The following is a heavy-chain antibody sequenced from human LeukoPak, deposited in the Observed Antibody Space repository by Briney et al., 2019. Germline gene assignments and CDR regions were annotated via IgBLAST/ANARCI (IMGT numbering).Heavy chain of an antibody. Sequence: GTSVKVSCKASGFTFTIRSAVQWVRQARGQRLEWIGWIVVDSDNTNYAENFQERVTITRDMSASTSYMELSSLRSEDTAVYFCAAPYTSSWFDLWGQGTLVTVSS. D-gene: IGHD6-13*01. CDR3: AAPYTSSWFDL. CDR1: GFTFTIRSA. V-gene: IGHV1-58*01. J-gene: IGHJ5*02. CDR2: IVVDSDNT.